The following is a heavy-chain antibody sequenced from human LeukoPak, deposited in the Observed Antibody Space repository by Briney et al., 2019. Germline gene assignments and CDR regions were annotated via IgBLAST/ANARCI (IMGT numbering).Heavy chain of an antibody. CDR1: GFTFSSYA. CDR3: ATDLRLDYFDY. J-gene: IGHJ4*02. CDR2: ISGGGGST. V-gene: IGHV3-23*01. D-gene: IGHD2-2*03. Sequence: GGSLRLSCAASGFTFSSYAMSWVRQAPGKGLEWVSAISGGGGSTYSANSVKGRFTISRDNPKNTLYLQMNSLRAEDTAVYFCATDLRLDYFDYWGQGTLVTVSS.